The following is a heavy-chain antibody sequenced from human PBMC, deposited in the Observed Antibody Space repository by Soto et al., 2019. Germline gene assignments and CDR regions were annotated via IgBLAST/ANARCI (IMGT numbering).Heavy chain of an antibody. CDR3: APYSSSWYVGY. D-gene: IGHD6-13*01. CDR2: ISGSGGST. V-gene: IGHV3-23*01. CDR1: GFTFSSYA. Sequence: GGSLRLSCAASGFTFSSYAMSWVRQAPGKGLEWVSAISGSGGSTYYADSVKGRFTISRDNSKNTLYLQMNSLRAEDTAVYYCAPYSSSWYVGYWGQGTLVTVSS. J-gene: IGHJ4*02.